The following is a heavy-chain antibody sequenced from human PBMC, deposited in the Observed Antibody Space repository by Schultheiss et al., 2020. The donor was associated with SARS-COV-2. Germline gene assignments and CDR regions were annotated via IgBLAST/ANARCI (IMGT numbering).Heavy chain of an antibody. CDR2: MNPNSGNT. V-gene: IGHV1-8*01. CDR3: ARRSGYYYFDY. J-gene: IGHJ4*02. CDR1: GYTFNSYD. D-gene: IGHD3-3*01. Sequence: ASVKVSCKASGYTFNSYDINWVRQATGQGLEWMGWMNPNSGNTGYAQKFQSRVTMTRNTSISTAYMELSSLRSEDTAVYYCARRSGYYYFDYWGQGTLVTVSS.